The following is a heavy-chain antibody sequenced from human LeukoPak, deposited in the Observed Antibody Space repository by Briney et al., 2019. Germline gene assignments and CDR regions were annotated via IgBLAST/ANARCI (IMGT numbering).Heavy chain of an antibody. CDR2: ISYDGSNK. Sequence: PGGSLRLSCVASGFTFSYYTMHWVRQAPGKGLEWVAVISYDGSNKYYADSVKGRFTISRDNSKNTLYLQMNSLRAEDTAVYYCARVLNYYDSSGYYFSYWGQGTLVTVSS. V-gene: IGHV3-30-3*01. CDR3: ARVLNYYDSSGYYFSY. D-gene: IGHD3-22*01. CDR1: GFTFSYYT. J-gene: IGHJ4*02.